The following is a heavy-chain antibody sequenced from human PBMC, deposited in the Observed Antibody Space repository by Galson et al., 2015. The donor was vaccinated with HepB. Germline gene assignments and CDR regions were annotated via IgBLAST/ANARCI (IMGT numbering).Heavy chain of an antibody. Sequence: SLRLSCAASGFTFSSYGMHWVRQAPGKGLEWVAVISYDGSNKYYADSVKGRFTISRDNSKNTLYLRMNSLRAEDTAVYYCAKGTPIRRGYWGQGTLVTVSS. CDR1: GFTFSSYG. CDR3: AKGTPIRRGY. D-gene: IGHD2-15*01. CDR2: ISYDGSNK. J-gene: IGHJ4*02. V-gene: IGHV3-30*18.